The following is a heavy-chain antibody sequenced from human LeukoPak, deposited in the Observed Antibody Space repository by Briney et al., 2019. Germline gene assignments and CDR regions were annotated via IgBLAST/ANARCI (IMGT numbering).Heavy chain of an antibody. V-gene: IGHV3-30*02. D-gene: IGHD6-19*01. CDR1: GFTFSSYG. Sequence: HPGRSLRLSCAASGFTFSSYGMHWVRQAPGKGLEWVAFIRYDGSNKYYADSVKGRFTISRDNSKNTLYLQMNSLRAEDTAVYYCAKGGHSSGWYPDAFDIWGQGTMVTVSS. J-gene: IGHJ3*02. CDR3: AKGGHSSGWYPDAFDI. CDR2: IRYDGSNK.